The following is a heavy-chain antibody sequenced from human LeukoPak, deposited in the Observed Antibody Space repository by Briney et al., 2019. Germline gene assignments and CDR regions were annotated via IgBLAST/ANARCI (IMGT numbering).Heavy chain of an antibody. CDR2: IYYSGST. V-gene: IGHV4-39*07. CDR3: AARVGARYYFDY. Sequence: SETLSLTCTVSGGSISSSSYYWGWIRQPPGKGLEWIGSIYYSGSTNYNPSLKSRVTISVDTSKNQFSLKLSSVTAADTAVYYCAARVGARYYFDYWGQGTLVTVSS. D-gene: IGHD1-26*01. CDR1: GGSISSSSYY. J-gene: IGHJ4*02.